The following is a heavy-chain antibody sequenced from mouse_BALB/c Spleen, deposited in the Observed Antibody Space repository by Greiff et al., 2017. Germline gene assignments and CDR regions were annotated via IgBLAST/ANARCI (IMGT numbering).Heavy chain of an antibody. J-gene: IGHJ4*01. CDR3: ARYDYIYYYAMDY. D-gene: IGHD2-4*01. CDR2: ISSGSSTI. Sequence: EVMLVESGGGLVQPGGSRKLSCAASGFTFSSFGMHWVRQAPEKGLEWVAYISSGSSTIYYADTVKGRFTISRDNPKNTLFLQMTSLRSEDTAMYYCARYDYIYYYAMDYWGQGTSVTVSS. V-gene: IGHV5-17*02. CDR1: GFTFSSFG.